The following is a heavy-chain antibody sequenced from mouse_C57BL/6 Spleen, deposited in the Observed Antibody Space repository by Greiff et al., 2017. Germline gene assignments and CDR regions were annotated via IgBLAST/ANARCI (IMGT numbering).Heavy chain of an antibody. Sequence: QVQLKQPGAELVMPGASVKLSCKASGYTFTSYWMHWVTQRPGQGLEWIGEILPGSGSTNYNEKFKGKATFTADTSSNTAYMQLSSLTTEDSAIYYCASGSYDYDGYFDVWGTGTTVTVSS. D-gene: IGHD2-4*01. CDR3: ASGSYDYDGYFDV. J-gene: IGHJ1*03. CDR1: GYTFTSYW. CDR2: ILPGSGST. V-gene: IGHV1-9*01.